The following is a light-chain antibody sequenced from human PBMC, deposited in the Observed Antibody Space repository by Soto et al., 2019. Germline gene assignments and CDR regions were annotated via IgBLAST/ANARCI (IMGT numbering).Light chain of an antibody. Sequence: QSVLTQPPSASGSPGQSVTVSCTGSSGDIGDYNFVSWYQQHPGKAPKLIIYEVKKRPSGVPDRFSASKSGNTASLTVSGLQAEDEADYYCSSYAGNNNFVFGSGTKVTVL. V-gene: IGLV2-8*01. CDR2: EVK. CDR1: SGDIGDYNF. J-gene: IGLJ1*01. CDR3: SSYAGNNNFV.